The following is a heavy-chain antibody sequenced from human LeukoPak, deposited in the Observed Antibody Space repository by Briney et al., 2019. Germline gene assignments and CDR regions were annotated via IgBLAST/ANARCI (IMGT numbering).Heavy chain of an antibody. CDR3: ARAFILTGYSFDY. CDR2: ISSSSSYI. Sequence: GGSLRLSCAASGFTFSSYNMNWVRQAPGKGLECVSSISSSSSYIYYADSVKGRFTISRDNAKNSLYLQMNSLRAEDTAVYYCARAFILTGYSFDYWGQGALVTVSS. V-gene: IGHV3-21*01. D-gene: IGHD3-9*01. CDR1: GFTFSSYN. J-gene: IGHJ4*02.